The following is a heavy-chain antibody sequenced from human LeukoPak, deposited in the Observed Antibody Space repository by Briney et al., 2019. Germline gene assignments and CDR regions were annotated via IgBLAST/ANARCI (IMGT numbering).Heavy chain of an antibody. CDR2: IYSGGST. V-gene: IGHV3-66*02. D-gene: IGHD2-2*01. Sequence: GGSLRLSCAASGFTVSSNYMSWVRQAPGKGLEWVSVIYSGGSTYYGDSVKGRFTISRDNSKNTLYLQMNSLRAEDTAVYYCARAFDVPAAYDYWGQGTLVTVSS. CDR1: GFTVSSNY. CDR3: ARAFDVPAAYDY. J-gene: IGHJ4*02.